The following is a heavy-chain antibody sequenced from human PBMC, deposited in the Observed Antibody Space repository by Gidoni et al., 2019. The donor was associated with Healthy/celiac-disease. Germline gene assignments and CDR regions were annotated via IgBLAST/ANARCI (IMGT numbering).Heavy chain of an antibody. CDR1: GYTFTSYA. V-gene: IGHV1-3*01. CDR2: INAGNGNT. D-gene: IGHD3-22*01. CDR3: ARPPYYYDSSGFGT. Sequence: QVPLVQSGAEVKKPGASVKVSCKASGYTFTSYATHWVRQAPGQRLEWMGWINAGNGNTKYSQKFQGRVTMTRDTSASTAYMELSSLRSEDTAVYYCARPPYYYDSSGFGTWGQGTLVTVSS. J-gene: IGHJ5*02.